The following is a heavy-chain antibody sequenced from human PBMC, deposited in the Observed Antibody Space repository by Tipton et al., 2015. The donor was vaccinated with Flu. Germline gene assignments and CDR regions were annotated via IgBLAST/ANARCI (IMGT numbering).Heavy chain of an antibody. CDR3: AKDKTGPDGSFQYKVAS. CDR2: IYDTGST. Sequence: TLSLTCTVSGGSIRGYVWTWIRQPPGRGLEWMGYIYDTGSTYYNPSLKGRVIMSVDTSKNQLSLKVTSVTAADTAIYYCAKDKTGPDGSFQYKVASWGQGALVPVSS. D-gene: IGHD7-27*01. J-gene: IGHJ4*02. V-gene: IGHV4-59*01. CDR1: GGSIRGYV.